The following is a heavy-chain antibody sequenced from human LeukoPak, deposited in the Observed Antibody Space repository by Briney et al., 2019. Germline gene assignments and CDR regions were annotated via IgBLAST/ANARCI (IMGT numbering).Heavy chain of an antibody. V-gene: IGHV4-30-4*01. CDR2: IYYSGST. Sequence: PSETLSLTCTVSGGSISSGDYYWSWIRQPPGKGLEWIGYIYYSGSTYYNPSLKSRVTISVDTSKNQFSLKLSSVTAADTAVYYCARVMKGYCSGGSCYSYYFDYWGQGTLVTVSS. CDR1: GGSISSGDYY. J-gene: IGHJ4*02. CDR3: ARVMKGYCSGGSCYSYYFDY. D-gene: IGHD2-15*01.